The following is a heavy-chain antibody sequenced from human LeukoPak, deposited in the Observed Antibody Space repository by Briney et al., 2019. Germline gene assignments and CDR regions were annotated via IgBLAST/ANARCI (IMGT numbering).Heavy chain of an antibody. CDR1: GGSISSYY. CDR2: VYYTGST. Sequence: SETLSLTCTVSGGSISSYYWSWVRQPPGKGLEWIGFVYYTGSTNYSPSLKSRVTISVDTSKNQFSLKLRSVTAADTAVYYCARALYYYYMDVWGKGTTVTVSS. CDR3: ARALYYYYMDV. J-gene: IGHJ6*03. V-gene: IGHV4-59*01.